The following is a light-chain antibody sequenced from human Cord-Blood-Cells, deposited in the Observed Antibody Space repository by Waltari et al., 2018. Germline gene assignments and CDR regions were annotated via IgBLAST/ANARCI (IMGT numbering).Light chain of an antibody. CDR3: QVWDSSSDHVV. V-gene: IGLV3-21*03. CDR1: NIGRKS. Sequence: SYVLTQPPSVSVAPGKTARITCGGNNIGRKSVHWYQQKPGKAPVLVVYDDSARPPGNPERFSGSNSGNTATLTISRVEAGDEADYYCQVWDSSSDHVVFGGGTKLTVL. J-gene: IGLJ2*01. CDR2: DDS.